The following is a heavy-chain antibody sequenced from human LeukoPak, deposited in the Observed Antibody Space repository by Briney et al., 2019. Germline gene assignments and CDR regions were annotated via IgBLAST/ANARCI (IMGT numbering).Heavy chain of an antibody. D-gene: IGHD3-22*01. CDR2: INTNTGNP. V-gene: IGHV7-4-1*02. J-gene: IGHJ4*02. CDR3: ARQKTDDYDASGFYVFDY. Sequence: ASVKVSCKVSGYILTSYAMNWVRQAPGQGPEWMGRINTNTGNPTYAEGFTGRVVFSLDTSVSTAYLQISRLQSEDTAVYYCARQKTDDYDASGFYVFDYWGQGTLVTVSS. CDR1: GYILTSYA.